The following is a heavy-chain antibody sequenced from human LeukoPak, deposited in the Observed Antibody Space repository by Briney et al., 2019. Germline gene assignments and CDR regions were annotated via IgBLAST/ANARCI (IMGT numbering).Heavy chain of an antibody. CDR1: GFTFSSYE. CDR2: ISTSGRTI. J-gene: IGHJ4*02. D-gene: IGHD2/OR15-2a*01. Sequence: GGSLRLSCAASGFTFSSYEMNWVRQAPGKGLEWVSHISTSGRTIYYADSVKGRLTISRDNAKNSLYLQMNSLRAEDAAVYYCARGYFLGFDYWGQGTLVTVSS. CDR3: ARGYFLGFDY. V-gene: IGHV3-48*03.